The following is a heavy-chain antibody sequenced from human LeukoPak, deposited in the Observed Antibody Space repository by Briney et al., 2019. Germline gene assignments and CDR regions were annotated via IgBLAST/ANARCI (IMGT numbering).Heavy chain of an antibody. CDR1: GYTFTSYA. CDR2: INTNTGNP. J-gene: IGHJ6*02. V-gene: IGHV7-4-1*02. D-gene: IGHD5-24*01. CDR3: ARVGLDGYNGVYYYYGMDV. Sequence: ASVKVSCKASGYTFTSYAMNWVRQAPGQGLEWMGWINTNTGNPTYAQGFTGRFVFSLDTSVSTAYLQISSLKAEDTAVYYCARVGLDGYNGVYYYYGMDVWGQGTTVTVSS.